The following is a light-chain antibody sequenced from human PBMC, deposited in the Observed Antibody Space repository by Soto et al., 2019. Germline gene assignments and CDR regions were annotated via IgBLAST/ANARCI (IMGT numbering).Light chain of an antibody. Sequence: QSVLTQPPSVSGAPGQRVTISCTGSSSNIGAGYDVHWYQQLPGTAPKLLIYGNSNRPSGVPDRFSGSKSGTSASLAITGLQAEEEADYYCQSYDSSLSGSVFGGGTKLTGL. CDR1: SSNIGAGYD. J-gene: IGLJ2*01. V-gene: IGLV1-40*01. CDR2: GNS. CDR3: QSYDSSLSGSV.